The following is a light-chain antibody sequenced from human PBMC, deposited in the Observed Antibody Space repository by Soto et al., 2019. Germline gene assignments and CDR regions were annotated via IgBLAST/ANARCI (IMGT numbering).Light chain of an antibody. CDR1: SSDVGAYNT. V-gene: IGLV2-14*03. Sequence: QSALTQPASVSGSPGQSITISCTGTSSDVGAYNTVSWYQQHPGKVPKLMLYDVTNRPSGVSNRFSGSKSGNTASLIISGLQAEDEADYYCSSYTSSSTVVFGGGTKVTVL. CDR2: DVT. CDR3: SSYTSSSTVV. J-gene: IGLJ3*02.